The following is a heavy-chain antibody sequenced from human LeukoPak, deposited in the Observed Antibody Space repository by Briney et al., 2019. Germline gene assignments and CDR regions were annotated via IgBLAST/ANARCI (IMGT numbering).Heavy chain of an antibody. J-gene: IGHJ4*02. V-gene: IGHV3-30*04. CDR3: ARDGICCSSTSCYPCLDD. CDR1: GFTFSSYD. Sequence: GRSLRLSCAASGFTFSSYDMHWVRQAPGKGLEWVAVISYDGSNKYYADSVKGRFTISRDNAKNSLYLQMNSLRAEDTAVYYCARDGICCSSTSCYPCLDDWGQGTLVTVSS. CDR2: ISYDGSNK. D-gene: IGHD2-2*01.